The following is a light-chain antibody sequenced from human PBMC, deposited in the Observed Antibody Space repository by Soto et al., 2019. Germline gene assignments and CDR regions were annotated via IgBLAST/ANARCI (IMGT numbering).Light chain of an antibody. CDR1: QSLLHSNGYDS. J-gene: IGKJ1*01. Sequence: EIVMTQSPLSLPVTPGEPASISCRSSQSLLHSNGYDSLDWYLQKPGQSPQLLIYLCSNRASGVPARFSGSGSGTDFTLKISRVEADDVGVYYCMQALQSPPTFGQGTKVEIK. CDR3: MQALQSPPT. V-gene: IGKV2-28*01. CDR2: LCS.